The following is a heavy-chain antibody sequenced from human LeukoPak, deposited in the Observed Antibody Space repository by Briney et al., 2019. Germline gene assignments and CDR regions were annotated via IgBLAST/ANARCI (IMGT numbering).Heavy chain of an antibody. Sequence: GGSLRLSCAASGFTFSSYWMSWVRQAPGKGLEWVANIKQDGSEKYYVDSVKGRFTISRDNAKNSLYLQMNSLRAEDTAVYYCARDQSGSSWTDYYYYYGMDVCGQGTTVTVSS. V-gene: IGHV3-7*01. CDR3: ARDQSGSSWTDYYYYYGMDV. CDR1: GFTFSSYW. CDR2: IKQDGSEK. J-gene: IGHJ6*02. D-gene: IGHD6-13*01.